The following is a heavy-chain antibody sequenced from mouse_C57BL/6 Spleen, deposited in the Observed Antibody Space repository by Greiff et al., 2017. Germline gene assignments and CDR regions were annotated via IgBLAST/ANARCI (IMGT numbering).Heavy chain of an antibody. V-gene: IGHV1-80*01. J-gene: IGHJ3*01. CDR2: IYPGDGDT. CDR3: ARDSSGYWFAY. CDR1: GYAFSSYW. D-gene: IGHD3-2*02. Sequence: QVQLQQSGAELVKPGASVKISCKASGYAFSSYWMNWVKQRPGKGLAWIGQIYPGDGDTNYNGKFKGKATLTADKSSSTAYMQLISLTSEDSAVYFCARDSSGYWFAYWGQGTLVTVSA.